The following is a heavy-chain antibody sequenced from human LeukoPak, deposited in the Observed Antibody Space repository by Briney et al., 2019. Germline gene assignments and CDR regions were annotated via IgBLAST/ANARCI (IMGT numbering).Heavy chain of an antibody. CDR2: INPSGGST. CDR3: ARSLKKLRYFDWLLLGY. J-gene: IGHJ4*02. Sequence: PWASVKVSCKGSGYTFSSYGISWVRQAPGQGREWMGIINPSGGSTSYAQKFQGRVTMTRDTSTSTVYMELSSLRSEDTAVYYCARSLKKLRYFDWLLLGYWGQGTLVTVSS. V-gene: IGHV1-46*01. D-gene: IGHD3-9*01. CDR1: GYTFSSYG.